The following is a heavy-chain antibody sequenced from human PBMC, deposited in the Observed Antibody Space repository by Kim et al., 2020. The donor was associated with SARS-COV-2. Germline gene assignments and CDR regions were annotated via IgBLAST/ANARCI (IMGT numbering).Heavy chain of an antibody. CDR1: GFTFSSYG. CDR2: ISNDGSKK. Sequence: GGSLRLSCAASGFTFSSYGLHWVRQAPGKGLEWVAVISNDGSKKYYADSVKGRFTISRDNSKNTLYLQMNSLRHEDTAVYYCAKDQISSGYYYPTYWGQGTLVTVSS. V-gene: IGHV3-30*18. J-gene: IGHJ4*02. D-gene: IGHD3-22*01. CDR3: AKDQISSGYYYPTY.